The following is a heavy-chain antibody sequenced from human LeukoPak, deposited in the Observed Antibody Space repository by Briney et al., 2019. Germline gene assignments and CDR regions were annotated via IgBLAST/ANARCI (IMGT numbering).Heavy chain of an antibody. Sequence: SLPTLVKPTQTLTLTCTFSGFSLSSNTVGVGWSRQPPGRALVWLASIYWNDNKRYRPSLRDRVTITKDTSKNQVVLTMTNMDPVDTATYYCAHIGVVREKYFLHWGQGTLVTVS. D-gene: IGHD3-10*01. CDR1: GFSLSSNTVG. V-gene: IGHV2-5*01. CDR3: AHIGVVREKYFLH. J-gene: IGHJ1*01. CDR2: IYWNDNK.